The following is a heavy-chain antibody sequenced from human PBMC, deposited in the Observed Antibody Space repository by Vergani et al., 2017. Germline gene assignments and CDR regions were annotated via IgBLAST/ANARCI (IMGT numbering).Heavy chain of an antibody. V-gene: IGHV3-48*03. CDR3: ARPSGEDRNFDY. D-gene: IGHD7-27*01. CDR1: GFTFSSYE. CDR2: ISSSGSTI. Sequence: EVQLVESGGGLVQPGGSLRLSCAASGFTFSSYEMNWVRQAPGKGLEWVSYISSSGSTIYYADSVKGRFTISRDNAKNSLYLQMNSLRAEDTAVYYCARPSGEDRNFDYWGQGTLVTVSS. J-gene: IGHJ4*02.